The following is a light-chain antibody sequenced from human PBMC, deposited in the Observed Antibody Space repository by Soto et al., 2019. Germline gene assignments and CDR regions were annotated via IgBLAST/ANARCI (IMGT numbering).Light chain of an antibody. Sequence: DIQMTQSPSTLSASVGDRVTITCRASQSISTWLAWYQQKPGKAPKLLIYKASSLESGVPSRFSGRGAGTEFPLTISSLQPDDFATYYCQQYNSYWTFGQGTKVEIK. CDR1: QSISTW. V-gene: IGKV1-5*03. J-gene: IGKJ1*01. CDR3: QQYNSYWT. CDR2: KAS.